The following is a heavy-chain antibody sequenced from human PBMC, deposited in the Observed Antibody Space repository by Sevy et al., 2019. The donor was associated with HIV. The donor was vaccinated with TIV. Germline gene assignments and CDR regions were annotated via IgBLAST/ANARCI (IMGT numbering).Heavy chain of an antibody. J-gene: IGHJ3*02. CDR2: ISGSGGST. D-gene: IGHD2-15*01. V-gene: IGHV3-23*01. CDR3: AKDQSFLLGYCSGGSCSQFLNAFDI. Sequence: GGSLRLSCAASGFTFSSYAMSWVRQAPGKGLEWVSAISGSGGSTYYADSVKGRFTISRDNSKNRLYLQMKSLRATDTAVYYCAKDQSFLLGYCSGGSCSQFLNAFDIWGQGTMVTVSS. CDR1: GFTFSSYA.